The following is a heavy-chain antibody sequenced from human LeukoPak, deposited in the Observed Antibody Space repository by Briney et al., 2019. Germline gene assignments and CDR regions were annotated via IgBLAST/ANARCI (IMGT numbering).Heavy chain of an antibody. CDR2: IIPIFGTA. CDR1: GGTFSSYA. V-gene: IGHV1-69*05. CDR3: ASTSSPTTVVTYYFDY. D-gene: IGHD4-23*01. Sequence: SVKVSCKASGGTFSSYAISWVRQAPGQGLEWMGGIIPIFGTANYAQKFQGRVTITTDESTSTAYMELSSLRSEDTAVYYCASTSSPTTVVTYYFDYWGQGTLVTVSS. J-gene: IGHJ4*02.